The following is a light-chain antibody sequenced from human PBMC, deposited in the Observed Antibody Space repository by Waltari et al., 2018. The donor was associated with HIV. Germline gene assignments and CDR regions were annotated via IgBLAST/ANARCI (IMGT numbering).Light chain of an antibody. CDR3: AAWDDSLNGM. J-gene: IGLJ3*02. Sequence: QSVLTQPPSVSGTPGQNVTISSSGSSSNIGSNIVNWYQQLPGAAPKLLIYTNDQRPSGVPDRFSGSKSGTSASLAISGLQSADEADYYCAAWDDSLNGMFGGGTKLTVL. CDR1: SSNIGSNI. CDR2: TND. V-gene: IGLV1-44*01.